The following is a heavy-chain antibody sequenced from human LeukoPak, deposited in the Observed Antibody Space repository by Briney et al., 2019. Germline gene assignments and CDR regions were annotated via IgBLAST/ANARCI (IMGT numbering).Heavy chain of an antibody. CDR2: VNHRGSS. CDR1: GESFSAYF. D-gene: IGHD2-15*01. Sequence: SETLSLTCAVYGESFSAYFWNWIRQAPGKPLEYIGEVNHRGSSHYNPSLKTRVTLSVDTSKNQFSLKLTSVTAADAAVYFCAGGSSFDGYCSAGACDAGYYDSWGQGTPVTVSS. V-gene: IGHV4-34*01. J-gene: IGHJ4*02. CDR3: AGGSSFDGYCSAGACDAGYYDS.